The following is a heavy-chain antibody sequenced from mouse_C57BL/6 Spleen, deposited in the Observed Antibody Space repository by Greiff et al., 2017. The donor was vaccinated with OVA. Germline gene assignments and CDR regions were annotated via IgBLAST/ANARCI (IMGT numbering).Heavy chain of an antibody. Sequence: QVQLQQPGAELVMPGASVKLSCKASGYTFTSYWMHWVKQRPGQGLEWIGEIDPSDSYTNYNQKFKGKSTLTVDKSSSTAYMQLSSLTSEDSAVYYCARGGITTVFDYWGQGTTLTVSS. CDR2: IDPSDSYT. J-gene: IGHJ2*01. CDR3: ARGGITTVFDY. D-gene: IGHD2-4*01. CDR1: GYTFTSYW. V-gene: IGHV1-69*01.